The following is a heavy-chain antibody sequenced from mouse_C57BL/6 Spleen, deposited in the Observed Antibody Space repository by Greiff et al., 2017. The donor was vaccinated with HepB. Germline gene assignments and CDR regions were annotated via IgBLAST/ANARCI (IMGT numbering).Heavy chain of an antibody. J-gene: IGHJ1*03. V-gene: IGHV1-26*01. Sequence: VQLQQSGPELVKPGASVKISCKASGYTFTDYYMNWVKQSHGKSLEWIGDINPNNGGTSYNQKFKGKATLTVDKSSSTAYMELRSLTSEDSAVYYCARRIYYYGSRDWYFDVWGTGTTVTVSS. CDR2: INPNNGGT. CDR3: ARRIYYYGSRDWYFDV. D-gene: IGHD1-1*01. CDR1: GYTFTDYY.